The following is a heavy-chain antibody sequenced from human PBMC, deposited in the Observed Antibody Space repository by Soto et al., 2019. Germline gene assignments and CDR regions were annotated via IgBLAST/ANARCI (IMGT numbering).Heavy chain of an antibody. CDR3: AKIEMGWFAH. CDR2: ISGSGGHT. CDR1: GFSFFSYA. D-gene: IGHD2-8*01. J-gene: IGHJ5*02. Sequence: GWSLRLSCTGSGFSFFSYAMSWVRQAPGKGLEWVSTISGSGGHTYYADSVKGRFVVSRDNDKNTVYLHMSSLTGEDTAVYFCAKIEMGWFAHWGQGTQVTVYS. V-gene: IGHV3-23*01.